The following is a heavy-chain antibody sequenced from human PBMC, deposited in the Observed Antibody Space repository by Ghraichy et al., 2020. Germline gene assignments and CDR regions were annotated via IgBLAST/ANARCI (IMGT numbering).Heavy chain of an antibody. CDR1: GFTFSNYT. Sequence: GESLNISCVASGFTFSNYTMTWVRQAPGKGLEWVSALRGISAYYADSVKGRFTISRDNSKNTLHLQMNSLRAEDTAVYYCAKDDRGPSSWGQGTLVTVSS. CDR2: LRGISA. D-gene: IGHD2-2*01. V-gene: IGHV3-23*01. J-gene: IGHJ5*02. CDR3: AKDDRGPSS.